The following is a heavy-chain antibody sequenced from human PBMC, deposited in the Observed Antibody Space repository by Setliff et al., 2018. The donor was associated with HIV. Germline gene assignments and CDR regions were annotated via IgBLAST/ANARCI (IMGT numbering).Heavy chain of an antibody. J-gene: IGHJ4*02. V-gene: IGHV4-59*01. Sequence: LSLTCSVSGGSISSYYWSWIRQPPGKGLEWIGYIYYSGSTNYNPSLKSRVTISVDTSKNQFSLKLSSVTAADTAVYYCARNLWFGGNRYFDYWGQGTLVTVSP. CDR3: ARNLWFGGNRYFDY. D-gene: IGHD3-10*01. CDR2: IYYSGST. CDR1: GGSISSYY.